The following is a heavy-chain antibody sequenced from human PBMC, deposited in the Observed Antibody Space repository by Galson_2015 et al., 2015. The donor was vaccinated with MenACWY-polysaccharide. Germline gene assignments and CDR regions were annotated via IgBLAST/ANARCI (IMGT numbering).Heavy chain of an antibody. CDR1: GFTFSSYA. CDR2: ISGSGGTT. CDR3: LVVPGGNYRAMDV. D-gene: IGHD2-2*01. J-gene: IGHJ6*02. V-gene: IGHV3-23*01. Sequence: SLRFSCAASGFTFSSYAMSWVRQAPGKGLEWVAAISGSGGTTYYADSVKGRFTISRDNSKNMVYLQMNSLRAEDTAVYYSLVVPGGNYRAMDVWGQGTTVTVSS.